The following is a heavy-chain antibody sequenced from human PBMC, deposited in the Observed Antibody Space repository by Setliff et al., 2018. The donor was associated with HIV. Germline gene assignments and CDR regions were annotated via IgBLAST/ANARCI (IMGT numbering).Heavy chain of an antibody. CDR3: ARGQTTNNIKAEAFDI. CDR1: GYTFTTYG. Sequence: ASVKVSCKASGYTFTTYGFNWVRQAPGQGLEWMGWISASSDNTNYAQKFQGRVTITADKSTTTVYMELSSLGSEDTAVYYCARGQTTNNIKAEAFDIWGQGTLVTVSS. V-gene: IGHV1-18*01. D-gene: IGHD1-20*01. J-gene: IGHJ3*02. CDR2: ISASSDNT.